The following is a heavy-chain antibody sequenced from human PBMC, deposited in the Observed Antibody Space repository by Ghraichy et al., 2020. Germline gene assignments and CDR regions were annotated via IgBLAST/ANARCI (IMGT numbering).Heavy chain of an antibody. V-gene: IGHV2-70*11. CDR1: GFSLNSSGMC. J-gene: IGHJ5*02. Sequence: GPTLVKPTQTLTLTCNFSGFSLNSSGMCVNWIRQPPGKALEWLARIDSDDDKSYSTSLKTRLTISKDTSKNQVLLTMTNMDPVDTATYYCARGSNWFDPWGQGALVTVSS. D-gene: IGHD4-11*01. CDR3: ARGSNWFDP. CDR2: IDSDDDK.